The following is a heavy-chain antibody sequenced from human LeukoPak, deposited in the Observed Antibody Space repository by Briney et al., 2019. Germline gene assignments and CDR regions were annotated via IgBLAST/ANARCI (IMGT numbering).Heavy chain of an antibody. Sequence: GGSLRLSCSASGFTFSNFNMNWVRQAPGKGLEWVSTVSIASTHILYADSVKGRFTISRDNAKNSLYLQMNSLRVEDTAVYYCARAKTLEPTPSNAFDIWGQGTMVTVSS. V-gene: IGHV3-21*01. CDR1: GFTFSNFN. D-gene: IGHD1-1*01. J-gene: IGHJ3*02. CDR2: VSIASTHI. CDR3: ARAKTLEPTPSNAFDI.